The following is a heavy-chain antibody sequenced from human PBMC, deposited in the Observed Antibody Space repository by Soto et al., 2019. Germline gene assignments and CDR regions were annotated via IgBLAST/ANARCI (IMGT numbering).Heavy chain of an antibody. J-gene: IGHJ4*02. CDR3: ARGPKYSYGKRAGMEIDY. V-gene: IGHV4-31*03. D-gene: IGHD5-18*01. CDR1: GGSISSGGYY. Sequence: SETLSLTCTVSGGSISSGGYYWSWIRQHPGKGLEWIGYIYYSGGTYYNPSLKSRVTISVDTSKNQFSLKLSSVTAADTAVYYCARGPKYSYGKRAGMEIDYWGQGTLVTVSS. CDR2: IYYSGGT.